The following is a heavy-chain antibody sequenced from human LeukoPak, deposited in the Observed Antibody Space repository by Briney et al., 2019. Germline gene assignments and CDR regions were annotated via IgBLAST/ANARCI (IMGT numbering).Heavy chain of an antibody. V-gene: IGHV3-33*01. Sequence: PGGSLRLSCAASGFTFSSYGMHWVRQAPGKGLEWVAVIWYDGSNKYYADSVKGRFTISRDNSKNTLYLQMNSLRAEDTAMYYCARARPDGSGGSWPDAFDIWGQGTMVTASS. CDR1: GFTFSSYG. D-gene: IGHD2-15*01. CDR3: ARARPDGSGGSWPDAFDI. J-gene: IGHJ3*02. CDR2: IWYDGSNK.